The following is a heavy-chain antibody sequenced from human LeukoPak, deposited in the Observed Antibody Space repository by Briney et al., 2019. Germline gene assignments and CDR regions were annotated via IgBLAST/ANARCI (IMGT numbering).Heavy chain of an antibody. CDR3: ARDPKGYGPNYYYGMDV. D-gene: IGHD4-17*01. CDR2: IYYSGST. Sequence: PSETLSLTFTVSGGSISSGGYYWSWIRQHPGKGLEWIGYIYYSGSTYYNPSLKSRVTISVDTSKNQFSLKLSSVTAADTAVYYCARDPKGYGPNYYYGMDVWGQGTTVTVSS. J-gene: IGHJ6*02. CDR1: GGSISSGGYY. V-gene: IGHV4-31*03.